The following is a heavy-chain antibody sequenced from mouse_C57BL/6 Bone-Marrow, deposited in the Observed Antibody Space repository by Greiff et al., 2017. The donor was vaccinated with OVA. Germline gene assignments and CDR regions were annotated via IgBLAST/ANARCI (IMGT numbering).Heavy chain of an antibody. D-gene: IGHD2-4*01. CDR1: GYTFTSYG. J-gene: IGHJ1*03. Sequence: QVQLQQSGAELARPGASVKLSCKASGYTFTSYGISWVKQRTGQGLEWIGEIYPRSGNTYYNEKFKGKATLTADKSSSTAYMELRSLTSEDSAVYFCARSDYDYAYWYFDVWGTGTTVTVSS. CDR2: IYPRSGNT. CDR3: ARSDYDYAYWYFDV. V-gene: IGHV1-81*01.